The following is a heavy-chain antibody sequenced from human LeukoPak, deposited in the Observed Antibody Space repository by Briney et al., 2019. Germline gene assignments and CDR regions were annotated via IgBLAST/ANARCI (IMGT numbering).Heavy chain of an antibody. V-gene: IGHV4-39*01. Sequence: SETLSLTCTVSGGSISSSSYYWGWIRQPPGKGLEWIGSIYYSGSTYYNPSLKSRVIISVDTSKNQFSLKLSSVTAADTAVYYCASDSSGYYRDYWGQGTLVTVSS. CDR1: GGSISSSSYY. CDR2: IYYSGST. D-gene: IGHD3-22*01. J-gene: IGHJ4*02. CDR3: ASDSSGYYRDY.